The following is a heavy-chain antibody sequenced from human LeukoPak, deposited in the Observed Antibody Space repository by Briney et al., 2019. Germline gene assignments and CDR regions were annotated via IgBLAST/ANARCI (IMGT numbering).Heavy chain of an antibody. V-gene: IGHV3-23*01. CDR1: GFTFSSYA. CDR2: ISGSGGST. Sequence: PGGSLRLSCAASGFTFSSYAMSWVRQAPGKGLEWVSAISGSGGSTYYADSVKGRFTISRDNSKNTLYLQMNSLRAEDTAVYYCAKDPYSSSWLGDYYYGMDVWGQGTTVTVSS. CDR3: AKDPYSSSWLGDYYYGMDV. D-gene: IGHD6-13*01. J-gene: IGHJ6*02.